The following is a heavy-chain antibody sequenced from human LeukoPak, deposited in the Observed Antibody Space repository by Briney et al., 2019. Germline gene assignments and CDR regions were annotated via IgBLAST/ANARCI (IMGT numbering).Heavy chain of an antibody. CDR3: GRAGPVTKDHFMDV. V-gene: IGHV3-7*01. D-gene: IGHD2-2*01. CDR2: IYLDGSRA. J-gene: IGHJ6*03. CDR1: GFTFTNYW. Sequence: GGSLRLSCAVSGFTFTNYWMSWARQSSGKGLEWVANIYLDGSRAYYVDSVKGRFTISRDNAKNSLLLQMNSLSAEDTAVYYCGRAGPVTKDHFMDVWGKGTTVTVSS.